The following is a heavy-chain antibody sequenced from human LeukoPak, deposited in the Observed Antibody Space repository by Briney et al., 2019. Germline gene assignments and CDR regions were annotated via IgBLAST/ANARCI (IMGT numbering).Heavy chain of an antibody. V-gene: IGHV3-48*03. D-gene: IGHD3-9*01. CDR1: GFTFSSYE. Sequence: PGGSLRLSCAASGFTFSSYEMNWVRQAPGKGLEWVSYISSSGSTIYYADSVKGRFTISRDNAKNSLYLQMNSLRAEDTAVYYCARVPHLLRYFDWLLDYWGQGTLVTVSS. J-gene: IGHJ4*02. CDR2: ISSSGSTI. CDR3: ARVPHLLRYFDWLLDY.